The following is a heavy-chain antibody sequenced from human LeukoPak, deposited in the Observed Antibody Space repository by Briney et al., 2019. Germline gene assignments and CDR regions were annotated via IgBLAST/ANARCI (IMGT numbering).Heavy chain of an antibody. V-gene: IGHV3-43*02. D-gene: IGHD4-17*01. J-gene: IGHJ5*02. CDR2: ISGDGDST. Sequence: GGSLRLSCAASGFTFDDYAMHWVRQAPGKGLEWVSLISGDGDSTYYADSVKGRFTISTDNSKNSLYLQMNSLRTEDTALYYCAKDLGPSGAAWFDPWGQGTLVTLSS. CDR3: AKDLGPSGAAWFDP. CDR1: GFTFDDYA.